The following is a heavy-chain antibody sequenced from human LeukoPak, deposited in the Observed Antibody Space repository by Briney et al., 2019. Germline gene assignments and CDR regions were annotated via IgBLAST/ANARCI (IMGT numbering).Heavy chain of an antibody. CDR1: GYTLTELS. CDR3: ATGRSGGSCPGWFDP. D-gene: IGHD2-15*01. V-gene: IGHV1-24*01. CDR2: FDPEDGET. Sequence: ASVKVSCKVSGYTLTELSMHWVRQAPGKGLEWMGGFDPEDGETIYAQKFQGRVTMTEDTSTDTAYMEPSSLRSEDTAVYYCATGRSGGSCPGWFDPWGQGTLVTVSS. J-gene: IGHJ5*02.